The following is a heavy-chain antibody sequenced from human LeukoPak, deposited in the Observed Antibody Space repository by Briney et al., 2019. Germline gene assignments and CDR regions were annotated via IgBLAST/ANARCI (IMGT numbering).Heavy chain of an antibody. V-gene: IGHV3-21*04. CDR2: ISSSSSYI. CDR3: ANLVVVTAIF. D-gene: IGHD2-21*02. CDR1: GFTFSSYS. J-gene: IGHJ4*02. Sequence: GGSLRLSCAASGFTFSSYSMNWVRQAPGKGLEWVSSISSSSSYIYYADSVKGRFTISRDNSKNTLYLQMNSLRAEDTAVYYCANLVVVTAIFWGQGTLVTVSS.